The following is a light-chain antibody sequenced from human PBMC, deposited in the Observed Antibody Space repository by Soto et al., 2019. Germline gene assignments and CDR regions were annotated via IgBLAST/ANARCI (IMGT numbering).Light chain of an antibody. CDR1: QSVSSS. CDR3: QQRSNWPST. Sequence: EIVLTQSPATLSLSPGERAALSCRASQSVSSSLAWYQQKPGQAPRLLTYDASKRPTGIPARFSGSGSGTDFTLTISSLEPEDFAVYFCQQRSNWPSTFGGGTKVEI. J-gene: IGKJ4*01. CDR2: DAS. V-gene: IGKV3-11*01.